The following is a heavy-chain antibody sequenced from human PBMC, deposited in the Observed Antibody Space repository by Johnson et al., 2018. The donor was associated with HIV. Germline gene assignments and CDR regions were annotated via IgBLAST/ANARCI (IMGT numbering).Heavy chain of an antibody. Sequence: VQLVESGGGVVQPGRSLRLSCAASGFTVSSNYMSWVRQAPGKGLEWVSLIYSGGSTYYADSVKGRFTISRDDSRNTLYLQMNSLRAEDTAVYYCARDGRYCSGGSCPDAFDIWGQGTMVTVSS. CDR1: GFTVSSNY. CDR2: IYSGGST. CDR3: ARDGRYCSGGSCPDAFDI. D-gene: IGHD2-15*01. J-gene: IGHJ3*02. V-gene: IGHV3-66*02.